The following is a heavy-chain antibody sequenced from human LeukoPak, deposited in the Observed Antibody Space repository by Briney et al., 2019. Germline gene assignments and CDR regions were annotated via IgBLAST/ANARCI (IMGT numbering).Heavy chain of an antibody. CDR2: IYPGDSDT. CDR1: GYGFTTYW. V-gene: IGHV5-51*01. D-gene: IGHD5-18*01. Sequence: GESLKISCKGSGYGFTTYWIGWVRQMPGKGLEWMGIIYPGDSDTRYSPSFQGQVTISVDKSINTAYLQWSSLKASDTAMYYCARHIDFGRGYRNGYNYWGQGTLVTVSS. J-gene: IGHJ4*02. CDR3: ARHIDFGRGYRNGYNY.